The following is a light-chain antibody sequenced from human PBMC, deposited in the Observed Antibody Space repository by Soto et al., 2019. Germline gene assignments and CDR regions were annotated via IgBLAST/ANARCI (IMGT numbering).Light chain of an antibody. V-gene: IGKV1-39*01. J-gene: IGKJ1*01. CDR1: QTIANY. Sequence: DIQMTQAPSSLPASVGDRVTITCRASQTIANYLNWYQQRPGKAPNLLISAASTLQSGVPSRFSGSGSGTDFTLTITSLQPEDFATYYCQQSYNTPRTLGQGTKVDIK. CDR2: AAS. CDR3: QQSYNTPRT.